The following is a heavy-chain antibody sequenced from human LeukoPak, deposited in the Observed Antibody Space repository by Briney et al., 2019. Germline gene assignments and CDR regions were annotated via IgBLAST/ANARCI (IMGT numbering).Heavy chain of an antibody. J-gene: IGHJ3*02. CDR1: GFTFSSYW. D-gene: IGHD4-17*01. CDR2: IKQDGSEK. V-gene: IGHV3-7*01. Sequence: GGSLRLSCAASGFTFSSYWMSWVRQAPGKGLEWVANIKQDGSEKYYVDSVKGRFTISRDNAKNSLYLQMNSLRAEDTAVYYCARYGRTPLDAFDIWGQGTMVTVSS. CDR3: ARYGRTPLDAFDI.